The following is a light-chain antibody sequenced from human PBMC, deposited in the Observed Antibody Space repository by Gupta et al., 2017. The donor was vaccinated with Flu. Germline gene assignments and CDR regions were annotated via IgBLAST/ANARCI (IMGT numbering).Light chain of an antibody. CDR2: GAY. CDR3: QQYVTSPPGVT. J-gene: IGKJ3*01. CDR1: QRVTNNY. V-gene: IGKV3-20*01. Sequence: LSLSPGEAATLSCRASQRVTNNYLAWYQQKPGQAPRLLIYGAYHRAAGIPDRFSGSGAGTDFILTISRWEPEDFAVYYCQQYVTSPPGVTFGPGTKVDVK.